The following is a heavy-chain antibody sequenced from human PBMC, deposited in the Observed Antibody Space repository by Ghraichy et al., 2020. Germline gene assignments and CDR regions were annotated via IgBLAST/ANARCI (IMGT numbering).Heavy chain of an antibody. CDR3: AKVTPPGRLGELSLDAFDI. V-gene: IGHV3-30*02. Sequence: GGSLRLSCAASGFTFSSYGMHWVRQAPGKGLEWVAFIRYDGSNKYYADSVKGRFTISRDNSKNTLYLQMNSLRAEDTAVYYCAKVTPPGRLGELSLDAFDIWGQGTMVTVSS. D-gene: IGHD3-16*02. CDR1: GFTFSSYG. J-gene: IGHJ3*02. CDR2: IRYDGSNK.